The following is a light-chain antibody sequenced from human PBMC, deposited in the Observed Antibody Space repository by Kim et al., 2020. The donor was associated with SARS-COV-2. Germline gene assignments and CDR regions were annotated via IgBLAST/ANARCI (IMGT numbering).Light chain of an antibody. CDR3: LQDYNYPWT. V-gene: IGKV1-6*01. J-gene: IGKJ1*01. CDR1: QDIGND. CDR2: AAS. Sequence: ASVGDRVTITCRSSQDIGNDLGWYQQKPGKAPKLLIYAASSLQSGAPSRFSGSGSGTDFTLTISSLQPEDFATYYCLQDYNYPWTFGQGTKVDIK.